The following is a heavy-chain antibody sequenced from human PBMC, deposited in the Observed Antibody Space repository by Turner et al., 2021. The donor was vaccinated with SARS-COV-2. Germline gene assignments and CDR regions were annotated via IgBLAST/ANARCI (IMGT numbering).Heavy chain of an antibody. V-gene: IGHV3-23*04. Sequence: VQLVESGGGVVQPGRSLRLSCAASGFTFSKFAISWVRQSPGKGLEWVSAISISGDSTYYADSVKGRFTISRDNSKNTLYLQMNSLRAEDTAVYYCAKGSELPSSWFDSWGQGTLVTVSS. J-gene: IGHJ5*01. CDR2: ISISGDST. D-gene: IGHD2-15*01. CDR3: AKGSELPSSWFDS. CDR1: GFTFSKFA.